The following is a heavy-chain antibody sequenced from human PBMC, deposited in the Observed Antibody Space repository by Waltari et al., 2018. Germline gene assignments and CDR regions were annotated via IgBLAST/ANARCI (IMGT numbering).Heavy chain of an antibody. CDR3: AKMYGLDS. CDR1: GFTFSNYA. J-gene: IGHJ4*03. V-gene: IGHV3-23*04. D-gene: IGHD3-16*01. Sequence: EVQLVESGGGLAKPGGSLRLSCAASGFTFSNYAMHWVRQAPGKGLEWVSAISSGGSTYYADSVKGRFTISRDNSKNTLSLQMNSLRAEDTAVYYCAKMYGLDSWGQGVVVTVSS. CDR2: ISSGGST.